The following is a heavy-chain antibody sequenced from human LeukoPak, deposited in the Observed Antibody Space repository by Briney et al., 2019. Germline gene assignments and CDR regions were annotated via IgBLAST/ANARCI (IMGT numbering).Heavy chain of an antibody. V-gene: IGHV5-51*01. D-gene: IGHD2-15*01. CDR1: GYSFASYW. CDR2: IYPGESDT. J-gene: IGHJ4*02. CDR3: ARLLGGSKPPTGFDY. Sequence: GESLKISCKGSGYSFASYWIAWGRQMPGKGLKWMVNIYPGESDTRYRPSSQRQVTISADKSTSPAFQQWSRLRASDTAMYYCARLLGGSKPPTGFDYWGKGTLVNVSS.